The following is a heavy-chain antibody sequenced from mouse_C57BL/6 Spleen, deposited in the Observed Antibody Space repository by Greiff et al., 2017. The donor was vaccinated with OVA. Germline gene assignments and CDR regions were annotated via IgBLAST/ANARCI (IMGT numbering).Heavy chain of an antibody. CDR1: GFSLTSYG. J-gene: IGHJ3*01. V-gene: IGHV2-2*01. CDR3: ARNGGSWFAY. CDR2: IWSGGST. Sequence: VKLMESGPGLVQPSQSLSLTCTVSGFSLTSYGVHWVRQSPGKGLEWLGVIWSGGSTDYNAAFISRLSISKDNSKSHAFSKMNSLEADDAAKYYCARNGGSWFAYWGQGTLVTVSA.